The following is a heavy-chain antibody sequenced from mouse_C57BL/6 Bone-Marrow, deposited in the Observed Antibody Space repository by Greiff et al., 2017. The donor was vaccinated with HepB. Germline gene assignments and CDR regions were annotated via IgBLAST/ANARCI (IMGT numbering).Heavy chain of an antibody. CDR3: TTAQATSYAMDY. CDR2: IDPENGDT. V-gene: IGHV14-4*01. CDR1: GFNIKDDY. J-gene: IGHJ4*01. Sequence: EVQRVESGAELVRPGASVKLSCTASGFNIKDDYMHWVKQRPEQGLEWIGWIDPENGDTEYASKFQGKATITADTSSTTAYLQRSSLTSEDTAVYYCTTAQATSYAMDYWGQGTSVTVTS. D-gene: IGHD3-2*02.